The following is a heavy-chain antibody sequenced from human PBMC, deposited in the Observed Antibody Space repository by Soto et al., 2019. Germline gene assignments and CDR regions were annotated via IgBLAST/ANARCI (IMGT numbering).Heavy chain of an antibody. D-gene: IGHD6-6*01. CDR2: ISYDGSNK. V-gene: IGHV3-30*18. Sequence: GGSLRLSCAASGFTFSSYGMHWVRQAPGKGLEWVAVISYDGSNKYYADSVKGRFTISRDNSKNTLYLQMNSLRAEDTVVYYCAKVAGGGDSSSSGTYYGMDVWGQGTTVTVSS. CDR3: AKVAGGGDSSSSGTYYGMDV. J-gene: IGHJ6*02. CDR1: GFTFSSYG.